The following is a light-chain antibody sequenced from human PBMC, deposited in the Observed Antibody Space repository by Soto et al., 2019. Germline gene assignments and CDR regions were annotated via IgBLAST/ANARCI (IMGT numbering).Light chain of an antibody. V-gene: IGLV2-14*01. CDR1: SSDVGAYNY. J-gene: IGLJ3*02. Sequence: QSALTQPASVSGSPGQSITISCTGTSSDVGAYNYVSWYQHHPGKAPKLIIYEVSDRPSGVSNRFSGSKSGNTASLTISGLQAEDEADYHCSSYVSNSTPLCGGGTKLTVL. CDR3: SSYVSNSTPL. CDR2: EVS.